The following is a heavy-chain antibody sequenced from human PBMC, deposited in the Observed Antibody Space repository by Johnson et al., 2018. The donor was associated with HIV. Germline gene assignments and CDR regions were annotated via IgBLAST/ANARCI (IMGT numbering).Heavy chain of an antibody. D-gene: IGHD3-16*01. CDR1: GFTFSSHA. CDR2: ISFDGTSK. J-gene: IGHJ3*02. Sequence: QVQLVESGGGVVQPGRSLRLSCAASGFTFSSHAMHWVRQAPGKGLEWVAFISFDGTSKYYADSVKGRFTISRDNSKNTVYLQMNRLRVEDTSVYYCARRSDYVSHDDFDIWGQGTMVTVSS. CDR3: ARRSDYVSHDDFDI. V-gene: IGHV3-30*04.